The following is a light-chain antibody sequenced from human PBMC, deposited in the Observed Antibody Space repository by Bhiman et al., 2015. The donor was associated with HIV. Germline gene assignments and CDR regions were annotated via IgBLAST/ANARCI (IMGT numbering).Light chain of an antibody. CDR2: DVS. Sequence: QSALTQPASVSGSPGQSITISCTGTSSDVGGYNYVSWYQQYPGKAPKLMIYDVSNRPSGVPNRFSGSKSDNTASLTISGLQPEDEADYYCSSYTSTTTWVFGGGTKLTVL. J-gene: IGLJ3*02. CDR1: SSDVGGYNY. CDR3: SSYTSTTTWV. V-gene: IGLV2-14*03.